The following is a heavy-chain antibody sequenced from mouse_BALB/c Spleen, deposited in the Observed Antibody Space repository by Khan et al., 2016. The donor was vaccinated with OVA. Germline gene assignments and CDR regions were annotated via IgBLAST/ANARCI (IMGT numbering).Heavy chain of an antibody. CDR2: IDPFSGGT. J-gene: IGHJ3*01. D-gene: IGHD2-2*01. CDR3: TRHGYVAWFTY. CDR1: GYSFTTYY. Sequence: VQLQQSGPELMKPGTSVKISCKASGYSFTTYYIHWVIQTHGKSLEWIGYIDPFSGGTTYNQKFKGMATLTVDKSSSTAYIHLSNLTSEDSAVYYCTRHGYVAWFTYWGQGTLVTVSA. V-gene: IGHV1S135*01.